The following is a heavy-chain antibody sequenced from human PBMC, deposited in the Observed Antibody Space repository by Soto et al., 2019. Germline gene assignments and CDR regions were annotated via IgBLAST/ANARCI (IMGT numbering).Heavy chain of an antibody. J-gene: IGHJ4*02. V-gene: IGHV1-69*12. CDR2: IIPIFGTA. CDR3: ARYAAAGTFDGASFDY. CDR1: GGTFSSYA. D-gene: IGHD6-13*01. Sequence: QVQLVQSGTEVKKPGSSVKVSCKASGGTFSSYAISWVREAPGQGLEWMGGIIPIFGTANYAQKFQGRVTITADESTSTAYMELSSLRSEDTAVYYCARYAAAGTFDGASFDYWGQGTLVTVSS.